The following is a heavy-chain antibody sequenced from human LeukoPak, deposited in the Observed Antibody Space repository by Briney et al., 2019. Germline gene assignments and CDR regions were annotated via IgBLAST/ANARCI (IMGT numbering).Heavy chain of an antibody. CDR2: INSDETST. V-gene: IGHV3-74*01. D-gene: IGHD2-15*01. J-gene: IGHJ4*02. CDR1: GFTFSSYW. CDR3: ATSTYCSGGSCYSRTFQY. Sequence: GGSLRLSCAASGFTFSSYWMHWVRQAPGKGLVWVSRINSDETSTSYADSVKGRFTISRDNAQKTLYLQMNSLRAEDTAVYYCATSTYCSGGSCYSRTFQYWGQATLVTVSS.